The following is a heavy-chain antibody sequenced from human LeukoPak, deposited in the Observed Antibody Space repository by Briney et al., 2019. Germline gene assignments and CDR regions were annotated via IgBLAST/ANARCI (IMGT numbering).Heavy chain of an antibody. V-gene: IGHV3-13*04. CDR2: IGTAGDT. J-gene: IGHJ4*02. CDR3: ARALTDSSGWYGFDY. Sequence: GGSLRLSCAASGFTFSSFDMHWVRQARGKGLECVSAIGTAGDTYDPGSVKGRFTISRENAKNSLYLQMNSLRAGDTAVSYCARALTDSSGWYGFDYWGQGTLVTVSS. D-gene: IGHD6-19*01. CDR1: GFTFSSFD.